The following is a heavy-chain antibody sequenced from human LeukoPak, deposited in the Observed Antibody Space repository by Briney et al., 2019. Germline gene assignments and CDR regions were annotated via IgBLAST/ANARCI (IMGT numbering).Heavy chain of an antibody. V-gene: IGHV1-69*02. J-gene: IGHJ6*03. CDR2: IIPILGIA. CDR1: GGTFSSYT. D-gene: IGHD6-13*01. CDR3: ARAGPGHYMDV. Sequence: GSSVKVSCKASGGTFSSYTISWVRQAPGQGLEWMGRIIPILGIANYAQKFQGRVTITADKSTSTAYMELSSLRSEDTAVYYCARAGPGHYMDVWGKGTTVTVSS.